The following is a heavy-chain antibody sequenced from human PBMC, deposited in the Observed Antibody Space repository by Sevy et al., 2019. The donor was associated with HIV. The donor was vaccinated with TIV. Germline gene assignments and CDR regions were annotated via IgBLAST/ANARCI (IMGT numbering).Heavy chain of an antibody. CDR2: INHSGSA. V-gene: IGHV4-34*01. J-gene: IGHJ6*02. Sequence: SETLSLTCAVYGGSFSGYYWSWIRQPPGKGLEWIGEINHSGSANYNPTLKSRVTISVDTSKNQFSLTLSSVTAADTAVYYCARATLDCSSTSCYTSRNSYYYYGMDVWGQGTTVTVSS. D-gene: IGHD2-2*02. CDR3: ARATLDCSSTSCYTSRNSYYYYGMDV. CDR1: GGSFSGYY.